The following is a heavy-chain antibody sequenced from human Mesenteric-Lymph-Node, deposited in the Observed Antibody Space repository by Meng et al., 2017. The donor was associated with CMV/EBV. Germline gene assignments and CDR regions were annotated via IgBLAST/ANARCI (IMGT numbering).Heavy chain of an antibody. CDR1: GFTFSSYG. V-gene: IGHV3-23*01. J-gene: IGHJ6*02. CDR3: AKDQGDIVSTVSWGHHYFGVHV. Sequence: GESLKISCAASGFTFSSYGMSWVRQAPGKGLEWVSGISGSGGTTYYADSVKGRFTISRDTSKNTLYLQMNSLRAEDTAIYYCAKDQGDIVSTVSWGHHYFGVHVWGQGTTVTVSS. CDR2: ISGSGGTT. D-gene: IGHD5/OR15-5a*01.